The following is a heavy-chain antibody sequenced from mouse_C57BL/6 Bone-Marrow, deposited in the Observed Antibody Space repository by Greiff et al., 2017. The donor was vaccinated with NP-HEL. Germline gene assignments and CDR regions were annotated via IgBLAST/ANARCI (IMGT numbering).Heavy chain of an antibody. V-gene: IGHV1-50*01. J-gene: IGHJ2*01. Sequence: QVQLQQPGAELVKPGASVKLSGKASGYTFTSYWMQWVKQRPGQGLEWIGEIDPSDSYTNYNQKFKGKATLTVDTSSSTAYMQLSSLTSEDSAVYYCARSGGLEYYFDYWGQGTTLTVSS. CDR2: IDPSDSYT. CDR3: ARSGGLEYYFDY. CDR1: GYTFTSYW. D-gene: IGHD1-1*02.